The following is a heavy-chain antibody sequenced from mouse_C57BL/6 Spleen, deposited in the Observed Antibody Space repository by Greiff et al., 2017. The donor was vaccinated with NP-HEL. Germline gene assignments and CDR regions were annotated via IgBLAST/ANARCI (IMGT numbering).Heavy chain of an antibody. CDR2: IYPSDSET. J-gene: IGHJ4*01. CDR1: GYTFTSYW. D-gene: IGHD2-5*01. CDR3: ARRTIVTPHYYSMDY. V-gene: IGHV1-61*01. Sequence: QVQLQQPGAELVRPGSSVKLSCKASGYTFTSYWMDWVKQRPGQGLEWIGNIYPSDSETHYNQKFKDKATLTVDKSSSTAYMQLSSLTSDDSAVYYCARRTIVTPHYYSMDYWGQGTSVTVSS.